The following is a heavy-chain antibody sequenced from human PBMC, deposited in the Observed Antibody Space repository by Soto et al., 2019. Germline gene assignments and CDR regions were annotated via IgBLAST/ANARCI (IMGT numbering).Heavy chain of an antibody. D-gene: IGHD3-10*01. J-gene: IGHJ6*02. CDR1: GGSFSGYY. CDR3: ARVSGYGSGSYMGGMDV. Sequence: SETLSLTCAVYGGSFSGYYWSWIRQPPGKGLEWIGEINHSGSTNYNPSLKSRVTISVDTSKNQFSLKLSSVTAADTAVYYCARVSGYGSGSYMGGMDVWGQGTTVTVSS. V-gene: IGHV4-34*01. CDR2: INHSGST.